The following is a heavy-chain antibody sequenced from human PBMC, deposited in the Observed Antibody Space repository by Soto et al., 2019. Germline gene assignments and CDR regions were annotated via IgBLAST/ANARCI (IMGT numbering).Heavy chain of an antibody. CDR1: EFTFPSYA. Sequence: EMQLLESGGGLVQPGGSLRLSCAASEFTFPSYAMSWVRQAPGRGLEWVSSISGSGTSTYYADSVKGRFTISRDNSKNIVHLQMNILIADDTATYHCARYRDFWYFDLWGRGTLVVISS. CDR2: ISGSGTST. D-gene: IGHD2-15*01. V-gene: IGHV3-23*01. CDR3: ARYRDFWYFDL. J-gene: IGHJ2*01.